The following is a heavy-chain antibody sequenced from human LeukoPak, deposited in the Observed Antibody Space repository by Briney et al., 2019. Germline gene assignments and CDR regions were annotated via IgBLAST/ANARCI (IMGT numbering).Heavy chain of an antibody. CDR3: ASFPGYDISTGYRAFDI. J-gene: IGHJ3*02. CDR2: ISYDGSNK. CDR1: GFTFSSYA. D-gene: IGHD3-9*01. Sequence: GGSLRLSCAASGFTFSSYAMHWVRQAPGKGLEWVAVISYDGSNKYYADSVKGRFTISRDNSKNTLYLQMNSLRAEDTAVYYCASFPGYDISTGYRAFDIWGQGTMVTVSS. V-gene: IGHV3-30-3*01.